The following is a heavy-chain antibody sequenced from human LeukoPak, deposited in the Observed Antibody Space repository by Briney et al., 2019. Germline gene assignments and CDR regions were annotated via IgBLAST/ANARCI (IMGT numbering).Heavy chain of an antibody. D-gene: IGHD3-9*01. Sequence: GGSLRLSCAASGFSFSTYSMNWVRQAPGKGLEWVSYISSSSSTIYYADSVKGRFTISRDNAKNSLYLQMNSLRAEDTAVYYCARVPMDYDILTGYFDYWGQGTLVTVSS. V-gene: IGHV3-48*04. CDR2: ISSSSSTI. J-gene: IGHJ4*02. CDR3: ARVPMDYDILTGYFDY. CDR1: GFSFSTYS.